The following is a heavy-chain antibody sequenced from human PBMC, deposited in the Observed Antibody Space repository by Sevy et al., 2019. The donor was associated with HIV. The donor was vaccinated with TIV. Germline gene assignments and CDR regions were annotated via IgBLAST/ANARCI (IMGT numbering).Heavy chain of an antibody. CDR1: GFTFSNAW. V-gene: IGHV3-15*01. CDR2: KKSKTDGGTT. CDR3: TTTPRTVFER. J-gene: IGHJ4*02. D-gene: IGHD3-9*01. Sequence: GGSLRLSCAASGFTFSNAWMSWVRQAPGKGLEWVGRKKSKTDGGTTDYAAPVKGRFTISRDDSKNTLYRQMNSLKTEETAVYYCTTTPRTVFERWGQGTLVTVSS.